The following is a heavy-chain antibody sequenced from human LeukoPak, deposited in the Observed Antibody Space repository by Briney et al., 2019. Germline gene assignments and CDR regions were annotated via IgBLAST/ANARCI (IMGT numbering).Heavy chain of an antibody. CDR2: ISSDGNDI. D-gene: IGHD1-26*01. CDR1: GFSFITYE. Sequence: GRSLRLSCAASGFSFITYEMNWVRQAPGKGLEWISYISSDGNDINYTNSVKGRFTISRDTPKDTLSLQMNSLRAEDTAFYYCGRGRGKSGSCYSFDIWGQGTMVTVSS. V-gene: IGHV3-48*03. J-gene: IGHJ3*02. CDR3: GRGRGKSGSCYSFDI.